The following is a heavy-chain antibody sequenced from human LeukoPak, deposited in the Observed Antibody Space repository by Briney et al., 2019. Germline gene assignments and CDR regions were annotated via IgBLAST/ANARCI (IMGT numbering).Heavy chain of an antibody. CDR1: GGTFSSYA. Sequence: ASVKVSCKASGGTFSSYAISWVRQAPGQGLEWMGRIIPILGIANYAQKFQGRVTITADKSTSTAYMELSSLRSEDTAVYYCASDGDYYDSSGYYPRDAFDIWGQGTMVTVSS. J-gene: IGHJ3*02. CDR2: IIPILGIA. CDR3: ASDGDYYDSSGYYPRDAFDI. V-gene: IGHV1-69*04. D-gene: IGHD3-22*01.